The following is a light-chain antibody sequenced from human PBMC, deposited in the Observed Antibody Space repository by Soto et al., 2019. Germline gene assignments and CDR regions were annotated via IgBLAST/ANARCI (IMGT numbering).Light chain of an antibody. V-gene: IGKV2-30*02. Sequence: DVVMTQSPLSLPVTLGQPASISCRSSQSLVHSDGHTYLSWFQQRPGQSPRRLIYKVSNWDPGVTDRLSGSGSGTDFTLKISNVEAEDVGVYYCMQGTHWPLNFSQGTKVDI. CDR3: MQGTHWPLN. CDR2: KVS. CDR1: QSLVHSDGHTY. J-gene: IGKJ1*01.